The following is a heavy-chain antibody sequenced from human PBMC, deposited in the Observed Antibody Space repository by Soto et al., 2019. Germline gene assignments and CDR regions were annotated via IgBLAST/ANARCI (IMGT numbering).Heavy chain of an antibody. D-gene: IGHD1-1*01. CDR1: GGSFSGCY. J-gene: IGHJ5*02. Sequence: TSETLSLTCAVYGGSFSGCYWSWIRQPPGKGLEWIGEINHSGSTNYNPSLKSRVTISVDTSKNQFSLKLSSVTAADTAVYYCARRRNRSTSRGWFDPWGQGTMVTVSS. CDR3: ARRRNRSTSRGWFDP. V-gene: IGHV4-34*01. CDR2: INHSGST.